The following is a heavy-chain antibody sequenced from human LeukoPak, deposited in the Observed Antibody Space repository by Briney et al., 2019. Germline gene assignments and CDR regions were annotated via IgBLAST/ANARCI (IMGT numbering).Heavy chain of an antibody. D-gene: IGHD2-15*01. CDR2: ISSSSSYI. V-gene: IGHV3-21*01. J-gene: IGHJ4*02. CDR1: GFTFSSYS. Sequence: PGGSLRLSCAASGFTFSSYSMNWVRQAPGKGLEWVSSISSSSSYIYYADSVKGRFTISRDNAKNSLYLQMNSLRAEDTAVYYCARDQSIVVVVAATLRPFDYWGQGTLVTVSS. CDR3: ARDQSIVVVVAATLRPFDY.